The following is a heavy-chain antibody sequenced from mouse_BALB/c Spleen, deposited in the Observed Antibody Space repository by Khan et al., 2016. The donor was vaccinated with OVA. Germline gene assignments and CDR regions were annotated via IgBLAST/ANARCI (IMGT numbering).Heavy chain of an antibody. CDR2: IYYSGTV. D-gene: IGHD1-1*01. CDR1: AISITSGNYR. CDR3: ARDYGSLYWYFDV. Sequence: EVKLEESGPGLVKPSQTVSLTCTVTAISITSGNYRWSWIRQFPGNKLEWIGNIYYSGTVTYNPSLTSRTTITRDTSKNQFFLEMNSLTAEDAATYSCARDYGSLYWYFDVWGAGTTVTVSS. J-gene: IGHJ1*01. V-gene: IGHV3-5*02.